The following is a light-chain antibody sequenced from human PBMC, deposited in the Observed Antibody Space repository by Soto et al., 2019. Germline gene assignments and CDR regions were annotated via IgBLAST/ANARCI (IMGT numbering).Light chain of an antibody. V-gene: IGKV1-5*03. CDR3: QQYERYWT. CDR1: QSISSW. CDR2: KAS. J-gene: IGKJ1*01. Sequence: DIQMTQSPSTLSASVGDRVTITCRASQSISSWLAWYQQKPGKAPKLLIYKASSLESGVPSRFSGSGSGTEFTLTISSLQPDDFATYYCQQYERYWTFGQGTKVEIK.